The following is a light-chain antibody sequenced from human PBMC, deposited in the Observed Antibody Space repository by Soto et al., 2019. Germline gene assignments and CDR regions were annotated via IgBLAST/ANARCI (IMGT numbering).Light chain of an antibody. CDR2: DNY. V-gene: IGLV1-51*01. Sequence: QSVLTQPPSVSAAPGQRVTISCSGSSSNIGSNYVSWYQQLPGTAPKLLIYDNYKRPSGIPDRFSGSTSGTSATLAITGLQAEDEADYYCQSYDSSLSGSVFGTGTKVTVL. CDR3: QSYDSSLSGSV. J-gene: IGLJ1*01. CDR1: SSNIGSNY.